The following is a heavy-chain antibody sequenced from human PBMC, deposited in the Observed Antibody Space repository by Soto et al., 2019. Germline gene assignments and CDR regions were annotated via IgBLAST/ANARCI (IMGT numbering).Heavy chain of an antibody. Sequence: EVQLAESGGGLVQPGGSLRLSCAASGFTFSPYWMHWVRHAPGKGLVWVSRINPDGSSTNYADSVKGRFTISRDNAKNTLYLQIKSLRAADTAVYYCGRGGSNSPNGMDVWGQGTTVTVSS. V-gene: IGHV3-74*01. CDR1: GFTFSPYW. CDR3: GRGGSNSPNGMDV. CDR2: INPDGSST. J-gene: IGHJ6*02. D-gene: IGHD4-4*01.